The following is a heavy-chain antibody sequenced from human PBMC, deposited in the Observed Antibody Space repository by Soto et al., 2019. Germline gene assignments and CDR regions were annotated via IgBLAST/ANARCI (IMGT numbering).Heavy chain of an antibody. D-gene: IGHD2-8*02. V-gene: IGHV1-3*01. J-gene: IGHJ3*01. CDR1: GFSFSDNL. CDR2: INPDNGNT. Sequence: QVQLVQSGAEVRKPGASVNISCRASGFSFSDNLINWVRQAPGQSLEWMGWINPDNGNTRNSQTFQGRVTISRHSSASIAYVEVRALTSEATAVYYCARDILSFGPRANDAFDVWGQGTMVTVSS. CDR3: ARDILSFGPRANDAFDV.